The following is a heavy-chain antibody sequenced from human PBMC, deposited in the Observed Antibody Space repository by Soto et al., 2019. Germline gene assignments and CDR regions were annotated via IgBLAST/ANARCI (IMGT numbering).Heavy chain of an antibody. CDR2: ISAYNGNT. Sequence: ASVKVSCKASGYTFTSYGISWVRQAPGQGLEWMGWISAYNGNTNYAQKLQGRVTMTTDTSTSTAYMELRSLRSDDTAVYYCARDRGESSSWPVSYYHYYYMDVWGKGTTVTVSS. V-gene: IGHV1-18*01. CDR1: GYTFTSYG. CDR3: ARDRGESSSWPVSYYHYYYMDV. J-gene: IGHJ6*03. D-gene: IGHD6-13*01.